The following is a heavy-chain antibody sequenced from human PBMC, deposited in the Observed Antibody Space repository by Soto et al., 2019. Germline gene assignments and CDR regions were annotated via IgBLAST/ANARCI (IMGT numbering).Heavy chain of an antibody. CDR3: ARMAGPWYFDL. CDR2: TNHSGSS. J-gene: IGHJ2*01. V-gene: IGHV4-34*01. Sequence: SETLSLTCAVHGGSFSGFYWTWIRQPPGKGLEWIGETNHSGSSNYNPPLKSRVTMSLDTSRNQFSLSLNSVTAADTAVYYCARMAGPWYFDLWGRGTLVTVSS. CDR1: GGSFSGFY.